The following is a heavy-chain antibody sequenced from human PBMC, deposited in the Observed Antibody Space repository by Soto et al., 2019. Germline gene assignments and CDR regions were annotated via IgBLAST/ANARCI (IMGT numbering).Heavy chain of an antibody. CDR2: MNPNSGNT. V-gene: IGHV1-8*01. Sequence: GASVKVSCKPSGYTFTSYDINWVRQATGQGLEWMGWMNPNSGNTGYAQKFQGRVTMTRSTSMSTAYMELSSLRSEDTAVYYCARDGCSSTSCYEDHHWFDPWGQGTLVTVSS. D-gene: IGHD2-2*01. CDR3: ARDGCSSTSCYEDHHWFDP. CDR1: GYTFTSYD. J-gene: IGHJ5*02.